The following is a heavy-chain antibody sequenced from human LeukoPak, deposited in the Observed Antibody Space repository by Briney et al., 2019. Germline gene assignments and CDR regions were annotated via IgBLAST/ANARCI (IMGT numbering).Heavy chain of an antibody. J-gene: IGHJ5*02. V-gene: IGHV1-18*01. Sequence: ASVKVSCKASGYTFTSYGISWVRQAPGQGLEWMGWISAYNGNTNYAQKLQGRVTMTTDTSTSTAYTELRSLRSDDTAVYYCARVKRVQDRGIFNWFDPWGQGTLVTVSS. CDR3: ARVKRVQDRGIFNWFDP. CDR1: GYTFTSYG. D-gene: IGHD2-15*01. CDR2: ISAYNGNT.